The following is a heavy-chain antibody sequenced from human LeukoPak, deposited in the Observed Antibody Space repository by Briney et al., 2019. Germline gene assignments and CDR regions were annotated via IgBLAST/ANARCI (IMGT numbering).Heavy chain of an antibody. CDR2: ISYDGSNK. J-gene: IGHJ4*02. D-gene: IGHD3/OR15-3a*01. CDR1: GYTFTGYY. Sequence: SCKASGYTFTGYYMHWVRQAPGKGLEWVAVISYDGSNKYCADSVKGRFTVSRDNSKNTLYLQMNSLRAEDTAVYYCVRDSGFSGTQRGEYWGQGTLVTVSS. V-gene: IGHV3-30*04. CDR3: VRDSGFSGTQRGEY.